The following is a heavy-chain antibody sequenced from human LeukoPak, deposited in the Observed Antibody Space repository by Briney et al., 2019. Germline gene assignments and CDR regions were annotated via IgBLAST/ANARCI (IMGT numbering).Heavy chain of an antibody. CDR3: ARGVASEPPEYYFDY. J-gene: IGHJ4*02. Sequence: VGCPRLSRAPSRFTSTIYGTSWGRQAPGKGVEWGSGIYRRVGTDNATSAKGGFTISRDNAKNALYLQMNSLRGEDTAVYYCARGVASEPPEYYFDYWGQGTLVTVSS. CDR1: RFTSTIYG. V-gene: IGHV3-23*05. D-gene: IGHD5-12*01. CDR2: IYRRVGT.